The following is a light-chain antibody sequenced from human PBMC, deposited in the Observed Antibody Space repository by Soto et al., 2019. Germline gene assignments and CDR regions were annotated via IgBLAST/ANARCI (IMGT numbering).Light chain of an antibody. V-gene: IGLV2-14*01. J-gene: IGLJ1*01. CDR1: SSDVGGYNY. CDR3: SSYTSSSTLNV. CDR2: EVS. Sequence: QSALTQPASVSGSPGQSITISCTGTSSDVGGYNYVSWYQQHPGKAPKLMIYEVSNRPSGVSNHFSGSKSGNTASLTISGLQAEDEADYYCSSYTSSSTLNVFGTGTKLTVL.